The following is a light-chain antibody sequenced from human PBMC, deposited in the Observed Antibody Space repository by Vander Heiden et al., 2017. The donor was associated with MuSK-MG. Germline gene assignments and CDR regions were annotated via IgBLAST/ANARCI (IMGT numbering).Light chain of an antibody. CDR3: SRALQTGNT. CDR1: QSLLHSNGYNY. CDR2: LGS. J-gene: IGKJ5*01. Sequence: DIVMTQSPLSLPVTPGEPASISCRSSQSLLHSNGYNYLDWYLQKPGQSPQLLIYLGSNRASGVPDRFSGTGSGTDFTLRIIRVEAEAVGVYYCSRALQTGNTFGQGTRLEIK. V-gene: IGKV2-28*01.